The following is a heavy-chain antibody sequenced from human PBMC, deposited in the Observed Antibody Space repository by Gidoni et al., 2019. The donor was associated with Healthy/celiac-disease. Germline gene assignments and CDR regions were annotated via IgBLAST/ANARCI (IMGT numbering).Heavy chain of an antibody. D-gene: IGHD4-17*01. CDR2: ISSSSSTI. Sequence: EVQLVESGGGLVQPGGSRSLPCAAAGFTFSSYSMTWVRQAPGKGLEWVSYISSSSSTIYYADSVKGRFTISRDNAKNSLYLQMNSLRDEDTAVYYCAREGDYGDYAGDEYFQHWGQGTLVTVSS. J-gene: IGHJ1*01. CDR3: AREGDYGDYAGDEYFQH. V-gene: IGHV3-48*02. CDR1: GFTFSSYS.